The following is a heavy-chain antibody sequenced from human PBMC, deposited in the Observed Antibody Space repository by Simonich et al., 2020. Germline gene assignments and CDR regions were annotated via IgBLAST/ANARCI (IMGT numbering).Heavy chain of an antibody. CDR3: ARGGVRSSSWYWYFDL. CDR2: NNPNSGGK. J-gene: IGHJ2*01. Sequence: QVQLVQSGAEVKKPGASVKVSCKASGYTFTGYYMHWVRQAPGQWLEWWGWNNPNSGGKNVDQKVQGRGTMTRETSNGTAYMELSRLGSDDTAVYYCARGGVRSSSWYWYFDLWGRGTLVTVSS. CDR1: GYTFTGYY. V-gene: IGHV1-2*02. D-gene: IGHD6-13*01.